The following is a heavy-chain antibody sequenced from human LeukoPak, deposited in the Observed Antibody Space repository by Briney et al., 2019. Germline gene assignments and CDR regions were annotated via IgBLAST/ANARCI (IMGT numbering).Heavy chain of an antibody. Sequence: QPGGSLRLSCAASGFTFSSYGMHWVRQAPGKGLEWVAVISYDGSNKYSADSVKGRFTISRDNSKNTLYLQMTSLRAEDTAVYYCAKEGAEYYYDSSGFPYFDYWGQGTLVTVSS. CDR2: ISYDGSNK. V-gene: IGHV3-30*18. J-gene: IGHJ4*02. D-gene: IGHD3-22*01. CDR1: GFTFSSYG. CDR3: AKEGAEYYYDSSGFPYFDY.